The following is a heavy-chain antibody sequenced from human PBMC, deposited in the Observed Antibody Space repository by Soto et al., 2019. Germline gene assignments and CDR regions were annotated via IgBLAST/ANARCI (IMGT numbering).Heavy chain of an antibody. Sequence: QGQLVQSWAEVKKPGASVKVSCKASGGTFSSYSINWVRQAPGQGLEWMGEIIPIFGTANYAQKFQVRVTITADESTSTAYMELSSLGSEDKAVYYCARDGGSHSGGIDYWGQGTLVTVSS. CDR3: ARDGGSHSGGIDY. J-gene: IGHJ4*02. D-gene: IGHD1-26*01. V-gene: IGHV1-69*01. CDR1: GGTFSSYS. CDR2: IIPIFGTA.